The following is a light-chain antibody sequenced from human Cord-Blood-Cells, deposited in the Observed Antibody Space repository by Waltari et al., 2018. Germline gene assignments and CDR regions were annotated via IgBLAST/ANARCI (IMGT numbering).Light chain of an antibody. Sequence: DIVMTQSPLSLPVTPGEPASISCSSRQSLLHSNGYNYLDWYLQKPGQSPQLLIYLGSNRASGVPDRFSGSGSGTDFTLKISRVEAEDVGVYYCMQALQTPVTFGPGTKVDIK. J-gene: IGKJ3*01. CDR2: LGS. V-gene: IGKV2-28*01. CDR3: MQALQTPVT. CDR1: QSLLHSNGYNY.